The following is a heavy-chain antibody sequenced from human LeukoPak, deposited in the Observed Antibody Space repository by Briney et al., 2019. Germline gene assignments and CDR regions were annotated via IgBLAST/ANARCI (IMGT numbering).Heavy chain of an antibody. CDR1: GDSISSRSYY. D-gene: IGHD1-26*01. Sequence: SETLSLTCSVSGDSISSRSYYWGWIRQPPGNGLEWIGSIYPSGSTYYEPSLKSRVTISADTSKNQFSLQLDSVTATDTAVYYCARAFSYWYWDHWGQGTLVTVSS. V-gene: IGHV4-39*01. J-gene: IGHJ4*02. CDR3: ARAFSYWYWDH. CDR2: IYPSGST.